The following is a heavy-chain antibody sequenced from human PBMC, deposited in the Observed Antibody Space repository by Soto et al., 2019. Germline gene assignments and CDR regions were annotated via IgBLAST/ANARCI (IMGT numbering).Heavy chain of an antibody. D-gene: IGHD3-9*01. CDR3: EVTTGY. J-gene: IGHJ4*02. CDR2: MSPDSGNA. V-gene: IGHV1-8*01. CDR1: GYTFTDYD. Sequence: QVQVVQSRAEVKKPGASVKVSCKTSGYTFTDYDINWVRQAPGQGLAWMGWMSPDSGNAGYAQQCKGXXRMTSSTSIRTAYMELSSLRTEDTAVYYCEVTTGYWGQGTLVTVSS.